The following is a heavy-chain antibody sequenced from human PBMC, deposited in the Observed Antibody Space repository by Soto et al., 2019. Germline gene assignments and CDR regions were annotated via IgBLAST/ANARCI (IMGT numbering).Heavy chain of an antibody. CDR3: AKGSFSAHQFLDH. V-gene: IGHV3-30*18. Sequence: QVQLVESGGGVVQPGGSLRLSCAASGFTFSNYGMHWVRQAPGKGLEWVTTISSDGNDKYYAGSVKGRFTISRDNSENTLDLQMHGLIAEDTAVYYCAKGSFSAHQFLDHWGQETLVTVSS. CDR2: ISSDGNDK. J-gene: IGHJ4*02. CDR1: GFTFSNYG. D-gene: IGHD3-10*01.